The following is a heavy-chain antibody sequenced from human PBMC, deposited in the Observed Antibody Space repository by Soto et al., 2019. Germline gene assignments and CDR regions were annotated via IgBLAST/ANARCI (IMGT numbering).Heavy chain of an antibody. Sequence: QVQLQESGPGLVKPSETLSLTCTVSGGSVSSSSYYWSWIRQPPGKGLEWIGYIFYSGSTNSNPSLKRRVTISLDTSKNQFSLRLTSVPAADTAVYYCARGQYSSGWYDWFDPWGQGTLVTVSS. V-gene: IGHV4-61*01. CDR3: ARGQYSSGWYDWFDP. CDR2: IFYSGST. D-gene: IGHD6-19*01. J-gene: IGHJ5*02. CDR1: GGSVSSSSYY.